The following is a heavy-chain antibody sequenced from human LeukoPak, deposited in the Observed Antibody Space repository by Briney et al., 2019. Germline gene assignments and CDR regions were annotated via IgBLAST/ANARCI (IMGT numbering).Heavy chain of an antibody. CDR2: INPNSGGT. CDR3: ARGQAGWGSSGYSHYYYMDV. V-gene: IGHV1-2*02. D-gene: IGHD3-22*01. Sequence: ASVKVSCKASGYTFTGYYMHWVRQAPGQGLEWMGWINPNSGGTNYAQKFQGRVTMTRDTSISTAYMELSRLRSDDTAVYYCARGQAGWGSSGYSHYYYMDVWGKGTTVTISS. CDR1: GYTFTGYY. J-gene: IGHJ6*03.